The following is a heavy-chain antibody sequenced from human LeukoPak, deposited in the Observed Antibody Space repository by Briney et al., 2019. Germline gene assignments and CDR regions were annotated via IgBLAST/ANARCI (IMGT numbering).Heavy chain of an antibody. CDR1: GFTFRIYS. CDR2: IISSSSYI. V-gene: IGHV3-21*01. J-gene: IGHJ6*02. CDR3: ARDLRGDYVDYYYGMDV. Sequence: GGSLRLSCAASGFTFRIYSMNWVRQAPGKGLEWVSSIISSSSYIYYADSVKGRFTISRDNAKNSLYLQMNSLRAEDTAVYYCARDLRGDYVDYYYGMDVWGQGTTVTVSS. D-gene: IGHD4-17*01.